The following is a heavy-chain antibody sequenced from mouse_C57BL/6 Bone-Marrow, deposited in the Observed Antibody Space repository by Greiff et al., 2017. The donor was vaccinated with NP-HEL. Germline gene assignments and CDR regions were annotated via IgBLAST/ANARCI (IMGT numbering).Heavy chain of an antibody. J-gene: IGHJ2*01. CDR1: GYAFSSSW. D-gene: IGHD2-3*01. Sequence: VQLQQSGPELVKPGASVKISCKASGYAFSSSWMNWVKQRPGKGLEWIGRIYPGDGDTNYNGKFKGKATLTADKSSSTAYMQLSSLTSEDSAVYFCARYDGDYEYYFDYWGQGTTLTVSS. CDR2: IYPGDGDT. CDR3: ARYDGDYEYYFDY. V-gene: IGHV1-82*01.